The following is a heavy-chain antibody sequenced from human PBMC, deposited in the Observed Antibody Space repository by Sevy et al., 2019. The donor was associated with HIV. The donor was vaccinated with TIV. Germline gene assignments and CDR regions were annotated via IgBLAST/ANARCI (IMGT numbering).Heavy chain of an antibody. CDR2: INSDGSST. CDR3: AGSRVYGSSGYFYGMDV. D-gene: IGHD3-22*01. V-gene: IGHV3-74*01. Sequence: GGSLRLSCAASGFTFSSYWMHWVRQAPGKGLVWVSRINSDGSSTSYAGSVKGRFTISRDNAKNTLYLQMNSLRAEDTAVYSCAGSRVYGSSGYFYGMDVWGQGTTVTVSS. CDR1: GFTFSSYW. J-gene: IGHJ6*02.